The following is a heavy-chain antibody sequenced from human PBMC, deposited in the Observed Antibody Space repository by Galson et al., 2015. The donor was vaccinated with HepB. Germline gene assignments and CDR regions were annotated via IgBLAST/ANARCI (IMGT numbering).Heavy chain of an antibody. CDR1: GYTLTNYH. D-gene: IGHD6-19*01. CDR2: ISGYSDDT. V-gene: IGHV1-18*04. Sequence: SVKVSCKAPGYTLTNYHFHWVRQAPGQGLEWMGWISGYSDDTNYAQKFQGRVTLTTDTSTTTAYMDLRSLRSDDTAVYYCARGRSSGWSFDYWGQGTLVTVSS. CDR3: ARGRSSGWSFDY. J-gene: IGHJ4*02.